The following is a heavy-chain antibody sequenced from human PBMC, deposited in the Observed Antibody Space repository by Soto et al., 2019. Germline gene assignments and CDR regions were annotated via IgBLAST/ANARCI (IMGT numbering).Heavy chain of an antibody. CDR3: ASPYSSRFDY. D-gene: IGHD6-13*01. CDR2: VSYDGST. J-gene: IGHJ4*02. CDR1: GGSISGSY. Sequence: QVQLQESGPGLAKPSETLSLICTVSGGSISGSYWSWIRQPPGKGLEWIGYVSYDGSTHYNPSLESRVTISVDASKNQFSLRLTSLTAADTAIYYCASPYSSRFDYCGQGTLVTVSS. V-gene: IGHV4-59*01.